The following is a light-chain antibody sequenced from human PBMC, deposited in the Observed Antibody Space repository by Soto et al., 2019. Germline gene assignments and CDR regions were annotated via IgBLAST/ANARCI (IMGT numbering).Light chain of an antibody. CDR3: QQYNDYWA. CDR2: DAS. J-gene: IGKJ1*01. Sequence: DIKMTQSPSTLSASIRDRVIITCRASQSISRRLAWYQHKPGKAPQLLIYDASTLASGVPLRFSGSGSGTEFTLTISNLQPDDFATYYCQQYNDYWAFGQGTKVDI. CDR1: QSISRR. V-gene: IGKV1-5*01.